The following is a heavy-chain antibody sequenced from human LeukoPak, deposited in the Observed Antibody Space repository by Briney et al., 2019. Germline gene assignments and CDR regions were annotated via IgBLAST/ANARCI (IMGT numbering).Heavy chain of an antibody. CDR2: INPSGGST. V-gene: IGHV1-46*01. J-gene: IGHJ6*03. D-gene: IGHD6-6*01. CDR3: AREGRIAARLHYYYYMDV. Sequence: GASVKVSCKASGYTFTSYYMHWVRQAPGQGLEWMGIINPSGGSTSYAQKFQGRVTMTRDTSTSTVYMELSSLRSEDTAVYYCAREGRIAARLHYYYYMDVWGKGTTVTVSS. CDR1: GYTFTSYY.